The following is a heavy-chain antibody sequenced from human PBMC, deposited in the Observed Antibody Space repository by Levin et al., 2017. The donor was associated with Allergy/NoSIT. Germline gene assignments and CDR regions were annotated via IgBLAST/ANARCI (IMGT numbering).Heavy chain of an antibody. D-gene: IGHD3-9*01. Sequence: SGPTLVKPPQTLTLTCTFSGFSLSTSGVGVGWIRQPPGKALEWLALIYWDDDKRYSPSLKSRLTITKDTSKNQVVLTMTNMDPVDTATYYCAHRRAYYDILTGSFDYWGQGTLVTVSS. CDR1: GFSLSTSGVG. J-gene: IGHJ4*02. CDR2: IYWDDDK. V-gene: IGHV2-5*02. CDR3: AHRRAYYDILTGSFDY.